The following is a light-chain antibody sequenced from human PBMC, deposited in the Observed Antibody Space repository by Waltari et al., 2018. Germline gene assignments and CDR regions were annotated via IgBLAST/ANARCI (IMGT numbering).Light chain of an antibody. CDR3: QQYGSSPLT. J-gene: IGKJ1*01. Sequence: EIVLTKSRGTLSLSRGERATLSCRASQRVSSSYLAWYQQKPGQAPRLLIYGASSRATGIPDRFSGSGSGTDFTLTISRLGPEDFAVYYCQQYGSSPLTFGQGTKVEIK. CDR1: QRVSSSY. CDR2: GAS. V-gene: IGKV3-20*01.